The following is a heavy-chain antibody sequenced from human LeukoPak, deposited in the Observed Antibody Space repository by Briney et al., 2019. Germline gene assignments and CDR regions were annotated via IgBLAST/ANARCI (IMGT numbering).Heavy chain of an antibody. V-gene: IGHV4-34*01. CDR1: GGSFSGYY. Sequence: SETLSLTCAVYGGSFSGYYWSWIRQPPGKGLEWIGEINHSGSTNYNPSLKSRVTISVDKSKNQFSLNLSSVTAADTAVYYCARTSSKWDHTYDYWGQGTLVTVSS. D-gene: IGHD1-26*01. J-gene: IGHJ4*02. CDR2: INHSGST. CDR3: ARTSSKWDHTYDY.